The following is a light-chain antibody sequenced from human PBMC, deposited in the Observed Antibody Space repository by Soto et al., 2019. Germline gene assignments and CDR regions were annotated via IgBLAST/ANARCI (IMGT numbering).Light chain of an antibody. CDR2: KAS. Sequence: DIQRTQSPSTLSASVGDRVTITCRASQSISSWLAWYQQKPGKAPKLLIYKASSLESGVPSRFSGSGSGTEFTITISSRQPDDFATYYCQQYNSYCTFGQGTKVEIK. CDR1: QSISSW. CDR3: QQYNSYCT. J-gene: IGKJ1*01. V-gene: IGKV1-5*03.